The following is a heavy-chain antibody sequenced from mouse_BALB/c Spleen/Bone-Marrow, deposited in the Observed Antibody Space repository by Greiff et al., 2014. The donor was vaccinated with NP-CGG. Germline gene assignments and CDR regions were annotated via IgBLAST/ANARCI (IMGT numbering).Heavy chain of an antibody. J-gene: IGHJ1*01. D-gene: IGHD2-3*01. CDR2: IYPGDGST. CDR1: GYTFTNYD. V-gene: IGHV1S33*01. Sequence: LMESGPELVKPGALVKISCKASGYTFTNYDINWVKQRPGQGLEWIGWIYPGDGSTKYNERFKGKATLTADKSSSTAYMQLSSLASENAAVYFCARGGGSSGYFDVWGAGTTVTVSS. CDR3: ARGGGSSGYFDV.